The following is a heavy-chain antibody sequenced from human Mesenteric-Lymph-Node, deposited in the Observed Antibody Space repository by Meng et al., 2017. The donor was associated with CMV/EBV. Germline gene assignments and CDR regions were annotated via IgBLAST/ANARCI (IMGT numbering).Heavy chain of an antibody. CDR1: GFTFTSFG. J-gene: IGHJ4*02. CDR3: VREIYYYDSHGPDY. V-gene: IGHV1-18*01. CDR2: LSSYNGNT. Sequence: VQLVQSGPEVKRPGASVKVSCRTSGFTFTSFGFTWVRQAPGQGLEWMGWLSSYNGNTNYAQKFQDRVTMTADKSTNTAYMELRNLRSDDTAMYYCVREIYYYDSHGPDYWGQGTLVTVSS. D-gene: IGHD3-22*01.